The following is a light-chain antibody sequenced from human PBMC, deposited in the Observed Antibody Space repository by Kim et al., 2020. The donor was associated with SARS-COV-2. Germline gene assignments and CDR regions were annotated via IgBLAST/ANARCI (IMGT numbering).Light chain of an antibody. J-gene: IGKJ1*01. V-gene: IGKV1-39*01. CDR3: QQSYTNPVT. CDR1: QSISSY. CDR2: AAS. Sequence: DIQMTQSPSSLSASVGDRVTITCRASQSISSYLHWYQQKPGKAPKLLIYAASSLQSGVPSRFSGSGSGTDFTLTISSLQPEDFATYFCQQSYTNPVTFGQGTKVDIK.